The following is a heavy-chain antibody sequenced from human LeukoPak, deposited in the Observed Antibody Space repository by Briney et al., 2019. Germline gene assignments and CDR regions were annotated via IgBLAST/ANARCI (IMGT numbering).Heavy chain of an antibody. J-gene: IGHJ3*02. CDR3: ARASLYFDRSTPLDGFDI. V-gene: IGHV1-8*01. CDR1: GYTFTNYD. CDR2: INPNSGNT. D-gene: IGHD3-9*01. Sequence: ASVKVSCKASGYTFTNYDVHWVRQAPGQGLEWMGWINPNSGNTGYAQKFQGRVTMTRNTSISTAYMELSSLRSEDTAVYYCARASLYFDRSTPLDGFDIWGRGTMVTVSS.